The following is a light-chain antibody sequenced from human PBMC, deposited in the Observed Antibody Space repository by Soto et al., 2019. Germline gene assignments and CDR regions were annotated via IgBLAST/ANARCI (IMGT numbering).Light chain of an antibody. CDR3: QQYNSYPYT. Sequence: DIQMTQSPSTLSASVGDRVTITCRASQIISSWLAWYQQKPGKAPKLLIYDASSFESGVPSRFSGSGSGTEFTLTISSLQPDDFATYYCQQYNSYPYTFGQGTKLEIK. CDR2: DAS. J-gene: IGKJ2*01. V-gene: IGKV1-5*01. CDR1: QIISSW.